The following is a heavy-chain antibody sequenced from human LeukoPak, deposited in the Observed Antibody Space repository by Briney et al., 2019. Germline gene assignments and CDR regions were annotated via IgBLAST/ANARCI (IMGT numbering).Heavy chain of an antibody. CDR3: ARVRLVAGSSYYYGMDV. Sequence: SETLSLTCAVSGGSISSSNWWSWVRQPPGKGLEWIGEIYHSGSTNYNPSLKSRVTISVDKSKNQFSLKLSSVTAADTAVYYCARVRLVAGSSYYYGMDVWGQGTTVTVSS. D-gene: IGHD6-19*01. CDR1: GGSISSSNW. CDR2: IYHSGST. J-gene: IGHJ6*02. V-gene: IGHV4-4*02.